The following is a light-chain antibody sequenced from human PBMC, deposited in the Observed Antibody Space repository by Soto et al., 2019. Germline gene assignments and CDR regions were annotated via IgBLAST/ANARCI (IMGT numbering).Light chain of an antibody. J-gene: IGKJ1*01. CDR2: GAS. V-gene: IGKV3-15*01. CDR3: QQYNKWPWT. CDR1: QGVNNN. Sequence: EIVMTQSPATLSVSPGERATLSCRASQGVNNNLAWHQQKPGQAPRLLIYGASTRATDIPARFSGSGSGTEFTLTISSLQSEDFAVYYCQQYNKWPWTFGQGTKVEIK.